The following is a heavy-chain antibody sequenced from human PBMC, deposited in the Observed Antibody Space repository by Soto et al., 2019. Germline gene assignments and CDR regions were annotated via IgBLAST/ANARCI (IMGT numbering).Heavy chain of an antibody. CDR2: IHTGGST. V-gene: IGHV3-53*01. CDR3: ARVALGP. J-gene: IGHJ5*02. CDR1: GFTVSSNY. D-gene: IGHD3-16*01. Sequence: EVQLVESGGGLIQPGGSLRLSCAASGFTVSSNYMTWVRQAPGKGLEWVSVIHTGGSTYHADSVKGRFTISRDNSKNMLYIQMNSLRAEDTAMYYCARVALGPWGQGTLVTVSS.